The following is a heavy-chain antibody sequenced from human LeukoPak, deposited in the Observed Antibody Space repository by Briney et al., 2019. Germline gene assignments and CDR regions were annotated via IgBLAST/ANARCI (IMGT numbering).Heavy chain of an antibody. Sequence: GFTXXDYXXXWGRQAXGKGXXGVXGISWNSGSIAYGDSVKGRLTIYRDNAKNSLYLQMNSLRAEDMALYYCAKDIQSTGGTNGAFDIWGQGTMVTVSS. CDR3: AKDIQSTGGTNGAFDI. D-gene: IGHD1-1*01. J-gene: IGHJ3*02. V-gene: IGHV3-9*03. CDR2: ISWNSGSI. CDR1: GFTXXDYX.